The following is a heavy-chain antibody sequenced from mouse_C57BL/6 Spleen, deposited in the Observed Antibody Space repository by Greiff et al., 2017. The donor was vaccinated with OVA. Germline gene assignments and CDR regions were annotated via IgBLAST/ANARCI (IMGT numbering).Heavy chain of an antibody. Sequence: QVQLQQSGPELVKPGASVKISCKASGYAFSSSWMNWVKQRPGKGLEWIGRIYPGDGDTNYNGKFKGKATLTADKSSSTAYMQLSSLTSEDSAVXFCARWSSGAMDYWGQGTSVTVSS. CDR2: IYPGDGDT. CDR1: GYAFSSSW. V-gene: IGHV1-82*01. D-gene: IGHD3-1*01. J-gene: IGHJ4*01. CDR3: ARWSSGAMDY.